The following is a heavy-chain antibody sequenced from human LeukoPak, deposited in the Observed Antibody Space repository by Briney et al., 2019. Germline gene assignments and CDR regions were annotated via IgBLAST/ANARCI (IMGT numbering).Heavy chain of an antibody. D-gene: IGHD4-23*01. Sequence: GGSLRLSCAASGFTFSSYAMSWVRQAPGKGLEWVSAISGSGGSTYYADSVKGRFTISRDNSKNTLYLQMNSLRAEDTAVYYCAGTTVVGDYYYYGMDVWGQGTTVTVSS. CDR1: GFTFSSYA. V-gene: IGHV3-23*01. CDR2: ISGSGGST. CDR3: AGTTVVGDYYYYGMDV. J-gene: IGHJ6*02.